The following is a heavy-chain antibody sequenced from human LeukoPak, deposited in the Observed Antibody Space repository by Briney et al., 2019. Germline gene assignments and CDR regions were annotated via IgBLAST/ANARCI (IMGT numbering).Heavy chain of an antibody. CDR3: ATDSRSCRY. Sequence: GGSLRLSCAASGFTFSTHWMTWVRQAPGKGLEWVANIKQDGSEEYYLDSVKGRFTISRDNAKNSLFLQMNSLRAEDTAMYYCATDSRSCRYWGQGTLVTVSS. V-gene: IGHV3-7*03. J-gene: IGHJ4*02. CDR2: IKQDGSEE. CDR1: GFTFSTHW.